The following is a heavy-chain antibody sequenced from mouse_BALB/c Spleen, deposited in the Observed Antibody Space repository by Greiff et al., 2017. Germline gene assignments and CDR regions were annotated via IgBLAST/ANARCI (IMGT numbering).Heavy chain of an antibody. CDR2: IDPENGNT. CDR3: ARRGGYDAWFAY. Sequence: VQLQQSGAELVRPGALVKLSCKASGFNIKDYYMHWVKQRPEQGLEWIGWIDPENGNTIYDPKFQGKASITADTSSNTAYLQLSSLTSEDTAVYYCARRGGYDAWFAYWGQGTTLTVSS. CDR1: GFNIKDYY. D-gene: IGHD2-2*01. J-gene: IGHJ2*01. V-gene: IGHV14-1*02.